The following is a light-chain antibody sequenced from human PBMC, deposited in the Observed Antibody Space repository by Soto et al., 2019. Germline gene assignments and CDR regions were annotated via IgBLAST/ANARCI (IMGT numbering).Light chain of an antibody. Sequence: DIQMTQSPSSLSASIGDTVTITGRASQDISNYLAWYQQTPGKVPKLLIYTASTLQSGVPSRFSGSGSGTDFTLTISSLQPEDVATYYCQKYNSALTFGQGTRLEIK. CDR3: QKYNSALT. CDR1: QDISNY. CDR2: TAS. V-gene: IGKV1-27*01. J-gene: IGKJ5*01.